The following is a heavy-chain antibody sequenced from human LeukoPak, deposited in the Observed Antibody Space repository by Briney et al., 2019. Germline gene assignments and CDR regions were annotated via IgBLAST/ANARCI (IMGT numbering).Heavy chain of an antibody. J-gene: IGHJ5*02. CDR3: ARASGEGFRFDP. D-gene: IGHD4-17*01. V-gene: IGHV4-59*01. Sequence: SETLSLTCTVSGGSISSYYWSWIRQPPGKGLEWIGYIYYSGSTNYNPSLKSRVTISVDTSKNQFSLKLSAVTAADTAVYYCARASGEGFRFDPWGQGALVTVSS. CDR2: IYYSGST. CDR1: GGSISSYY.